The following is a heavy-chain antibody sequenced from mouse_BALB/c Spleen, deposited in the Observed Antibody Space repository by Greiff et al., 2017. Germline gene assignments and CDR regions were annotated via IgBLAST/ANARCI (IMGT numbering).Heavy chain of an antibody. D-gene: IGHD1-2*01. CDR1: GFSLSTSGMG. Sequence: QVQLKVSGPGILQPSQTLSLTCSFSGFSLSTSGMGVSWIRQPSGKGLEWLAHIYWDDDKRYNPSLKSRLTISKDTSSNQVFLKITSVDTADTATYYCARSPTATYAMDYWGQGTSVTVSS. CDR2: IYWDDDK. CDR3: ARSPTATYAMDY. J-gene: IGHJ4*01. V-gene: IGHV8-12*01.